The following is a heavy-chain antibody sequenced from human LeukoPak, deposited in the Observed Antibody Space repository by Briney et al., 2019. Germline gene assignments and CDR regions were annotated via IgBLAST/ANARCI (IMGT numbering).Heavy chain of an antibody. Sequence: GGSLRLSCAASGFTFSSYGMHWVRQAPGKGLEWVAVIWYDGSNKYYADSVKGRFTISRDNSKNTLYLQMNSLRAEDTAVYYCAREDSKYISGGAPDYWGQGTLVTVSS. CDR2: IWYDGSNK. D-gene: IGHD3-22*01. J-gene: IGHJ4*02. CDR1: GFTFSSYG. CDR3: AREDSKYISGGAPDY. V-gene: IGHV3-33*01.